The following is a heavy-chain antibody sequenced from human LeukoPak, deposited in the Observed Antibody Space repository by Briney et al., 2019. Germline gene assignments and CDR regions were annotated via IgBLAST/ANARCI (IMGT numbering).Heavy chain of an antibody. J-gene: IGHJ4*02. Sequence: GGSLRLSCAASVFTSCSYWMHWVREAPGKGVVWVSRVDSDGSSTSYADSVKGRFTISRDNAKNTLFLQMNNLRAEDTAVYYCARDQAIAVAAPLDYWGQGTLVTVSS. D-gene: IGHD6-19*01. CDR2: VDSDGSST. V-gene: IGHV3-74*01. CDR3: ARDQAIAVAAPLDY. CDR1: VFTSCSYW.